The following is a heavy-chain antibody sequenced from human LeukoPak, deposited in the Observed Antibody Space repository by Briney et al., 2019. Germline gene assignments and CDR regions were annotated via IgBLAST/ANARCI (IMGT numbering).Heavy chain of an antibody. D-gene: IGHD5-18*01. J-gene: IGHJ4*02. CDR1: GFSFDDYA. CDR2: ISGCGGST. V-gene: IGHV3-23*01. CDR3: AKAAFYSYGYCDC. Sequence: GGSLRLSCAASGFSFDDYAVHWVRQAPGEGLEWVSGISGCGGSTYYADFVKGRYNISRDNSKNTLYLQMNSQRAEDTAVYYCAKAAFYSYGYCDCWGKGTLVTVSS.